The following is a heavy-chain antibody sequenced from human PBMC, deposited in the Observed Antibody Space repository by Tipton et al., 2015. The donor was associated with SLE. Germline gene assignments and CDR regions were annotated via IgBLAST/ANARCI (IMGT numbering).Heavy chain of an antibody. CDR2: IYYSGST. CDR1: GGSISSGSYY. Sequence: TLSLTCTVSGGSISSGSYYWSWIRQPPGKGLEWIGSIYYSGSTYYNPSLKSRVTISLDTSKNQFSLNLSSVTAADTAVYYCATIAATGHNWFDPWGQGTLVTVSS. J-gene: IGHJ5*02. CDR3: ATIAATGHNWFDP. V-gene: IGHV4-39*07. D-gene: IGHD6-13*01.